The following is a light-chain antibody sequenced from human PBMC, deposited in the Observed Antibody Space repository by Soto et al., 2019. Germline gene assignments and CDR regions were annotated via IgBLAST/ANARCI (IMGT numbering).Light chain of an antibody. CDR2: DAS. J-gene: IGKJ1*01. V-gene: IGKV3-15*01. CDR3: QQYNNWPQT. CDR1: QNIRNL. Sequence: TRSPSTLSAAVGDSVTITCRASQNIRNLLAWYQQKPGQSPRLLIFDASTRATGIPARFSGSGSGTEFTLTISSLQSEDFAEYHCQQYNNWPQTFGQGTKVDIK.